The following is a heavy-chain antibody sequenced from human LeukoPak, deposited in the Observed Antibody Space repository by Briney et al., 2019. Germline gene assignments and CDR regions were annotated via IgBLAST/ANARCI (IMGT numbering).Heavy chain of an antibody. CDR3: AKDMAYYDSSGPLPY. Sequence: GGSLRLSCAASGFSFRTYGMHWVRQAPGKGLEWVAFIRFDGSNKYYADSVKGRFTISRDNSKNTLYLQMNSLRAEDTAVYYCAKDMAYYDSSGPLPYWGQGTLVTVSS. CDR1: GFSFRTYG. V-gene: IGHV3-30*02. CDR2: IRFDGSNK. J-gene: IGHJ4*02. D-gene: IGHD3-22*01.